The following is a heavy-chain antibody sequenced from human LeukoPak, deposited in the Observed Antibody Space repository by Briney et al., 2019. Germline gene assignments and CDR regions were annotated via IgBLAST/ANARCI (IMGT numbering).Heavy chain of an antibody. J-gene: IGHJ3*01. Sequence: SETLTLTCAVYGWSFSGYYWSWIRQPPGKGLEWIGEINHSGSTNYYPSLKSRVTISVDTYKNQFSQKLSSVTATDTAVYYCAAFHGGLTVTTGPHYWGQGTMVTVSS. D-gene: IGHD4-17*01. V-gene: IGHV4-34*01. CDR2: INHSGST. CDR3: AAFHGGLTVTTGPHY. CDR1: GWSFSGYY.